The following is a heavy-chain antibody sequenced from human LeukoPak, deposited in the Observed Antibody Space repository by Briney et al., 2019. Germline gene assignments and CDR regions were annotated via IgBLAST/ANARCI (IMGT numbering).Heavy chain of an antibody. J-gene: IGHJ6*03. Sequence: GGSLRLSCAASGFTFSSYAMSWVRQAPGKGLEWVSAISDSGGSTYYADSVKGRFTISRDNSKNTLYLQMNSLRAEDTAVYYCARFLKNPVNRRGPANYYMDVWGKGTTVTISS. D-gene: IGHD2/OR15-2a*01. CDR2: ISDSGGST. CDR3: ARFLKNPVNRRGPANYYMDV. V-gene: IGHV3-23*01. CDR1: GFTFSSYA.